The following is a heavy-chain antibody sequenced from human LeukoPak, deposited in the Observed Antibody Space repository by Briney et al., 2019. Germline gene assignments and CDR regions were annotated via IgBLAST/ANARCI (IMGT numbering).Heavy chain of an antibody. V-gene: IGHV3-30-3*01. D-gene: IGHD6-19*01. CDR3: VRGTPSSSGWLYYGMDV. J-gene: IGHJ6*02. CDR2: ISYDGSNK. CDR1: GFTFSSYA. Sequence: GRSLRLSCAASGFTFSSYAMHWVRQAPGKGLEWVAVISYDGSNKYYADSVKGRFTISRDNSKNTLYLQMNSLRAEDTAVYYCVRGTPSSSGWLYYGMDVWGQGTTVTVSS.